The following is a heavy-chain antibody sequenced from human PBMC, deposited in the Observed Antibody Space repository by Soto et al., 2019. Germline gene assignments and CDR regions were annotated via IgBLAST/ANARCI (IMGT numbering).Heavy chain of an antibody. Sequence: QVQLVQSGSEVKKPGASVNVSCKAFGYTFTRYGFSWVRQVPGQGLEWLGWISAFNGDTQYAQTMKGRLTVTPDTSTTTVHMQLRSLTPADTAVDYCTREAGWQRMVPYDWGQGTLVSVS. CDR3: TREAGWQRMVPYD. J-gene: IGHJ4*02. D-gene: IGHD6-25*01. CDR1: GYTFTRYG. CDR2: ISAFNGDT. V-gene: IGHV1-18*04.